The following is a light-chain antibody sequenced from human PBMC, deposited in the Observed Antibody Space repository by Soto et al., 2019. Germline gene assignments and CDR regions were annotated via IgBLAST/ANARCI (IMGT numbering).Light chain of an antibody. CDR2: DDS. V-gene: IGLV3-21*02. CDR1: NIGSKN. CDR3: QVWDTTTDHWM. J-gene: IGLJ3*02. Sequence: SYVVTQPPSVSEAPGQTARITCGGNNIGSKNLYWYQQKPGQAPVLVVYDDSDRPSGIPERLSGSNSGNTATLTISRVEAGDEADYYCQVWDTTTDHWMFGGGTKLTVL.